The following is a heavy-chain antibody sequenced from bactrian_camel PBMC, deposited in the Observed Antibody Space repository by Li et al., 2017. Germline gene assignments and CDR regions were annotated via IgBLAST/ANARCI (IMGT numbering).Heavy chain of an antibody. J-gene: IGHJ4*01. CDR1: GFELGSYS. V-gene: IGHV3S40*01. CDR3: AKDFWSNGRSWDC. CDR2: IDNAGGTT. Sequence: VQLVESGGGLVRPGGSLRLSCGASGFELGSYSMSWVRQAPGKGLEWISNIDNAGGTTFYADSVKGRFTISRDNAKNTLYLQLNSLKTEDTGMYYCAKDFWSNGRSWDCWCQWTQVTVS. D-gene: IGHD2*01.